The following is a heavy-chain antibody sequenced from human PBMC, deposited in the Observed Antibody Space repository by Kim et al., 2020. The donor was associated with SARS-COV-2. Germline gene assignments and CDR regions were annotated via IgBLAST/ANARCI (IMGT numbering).Heavy chain of an antibody. D-gene: IGHD6-13*01. Sequence: ASVKVSCKASGYTFSGYYIHWVRQAPGQGLEWVGRINPNSGNTNYAQNFQGRVTMTRDTSISTTYMELSRLTTDDTGVFYCARVGYISSWGAFDFWGQGTMVTVSS. J-gene: IGHJ3*01. CDR3: ARVGYISSWGAFDF. CDR1: GYTFSGYY. V-gene: IGHV1-2*05. CDR2: INPNSGNT.